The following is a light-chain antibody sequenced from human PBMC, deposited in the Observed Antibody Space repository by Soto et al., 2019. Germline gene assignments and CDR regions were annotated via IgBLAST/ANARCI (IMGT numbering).Light chain of an antibody. Sequence: EIVMTPSPATLSVSPGERATLSCRASQSVSRSYLGWYQQKPGQAPRLLMYGASIRAAGVPDRFSGSGSGTDFTLTISSLEPEDFAVYYCQQRSYWLTFGEGTKVDIK. CDR1: QSVSRSY. V-gene: IGKV3D-20*02. CDR3: QQRSYWLT. CDR2: GAS. J-gene: IGKJ4*01.